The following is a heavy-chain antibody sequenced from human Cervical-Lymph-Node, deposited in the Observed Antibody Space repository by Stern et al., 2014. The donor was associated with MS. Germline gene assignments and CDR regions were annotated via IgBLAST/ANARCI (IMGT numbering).Heavy chain of an antibody. CDR1: GYIFTSYA. CDR3: ARLVGGLLDF. J-gene: IGHJ4*02. CDR2: VNTKTESP. D-gene: IGHD2-15*01. V-gene: IGHV7-4-1*02. Sequence: QVQLVQSGSELKRPGASVRVSCKTSGYIFTSYAMSWVRQAPGQGLEWMGWVNTKTESPTYAQGFTGRFVFSLDISVSTAYLHISNLKAEDTAVYYCARLVGGLLDFWGQGTLVTVSS.